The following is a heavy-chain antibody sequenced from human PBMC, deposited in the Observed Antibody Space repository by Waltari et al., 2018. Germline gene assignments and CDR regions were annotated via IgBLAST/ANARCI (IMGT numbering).Heavy chain of an antibody. D-gene: IGHD3-16*02. CDR2: IYYSGST. CDR3: ARGSESVTFGGVIVV. J-gene: IGHJ4*02. CDR1: GGSISRYY. V-gene: IGHV4-59*01. Sequence: QVQLQESGPGLVKPSAPLSLTCTVSGGSISRYYWSWNRQPPGKGLEWSGYIYYSGSTNYNPSLKGRVTISVDTSKNQFSLKLSSVTAADTAVYYCARGSESVTFGGVIVVWGQGTLVTVSS.